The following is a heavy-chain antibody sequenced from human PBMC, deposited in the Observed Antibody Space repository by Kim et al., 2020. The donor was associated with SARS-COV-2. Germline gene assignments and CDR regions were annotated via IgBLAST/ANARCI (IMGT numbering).Heavy chain of an antibody. D-gene: IGHD2-2*01. CDR3: ARVDSRESSTSCFRY. J-gene: IGHJ4*02. V-gene: IGHV4-34*01. Sequence: PSRKSRVTISVDTSKNQFSLKLSSVTAADTAVYYCARVDSRESSTSCFRYWGQGTLVTVSS.